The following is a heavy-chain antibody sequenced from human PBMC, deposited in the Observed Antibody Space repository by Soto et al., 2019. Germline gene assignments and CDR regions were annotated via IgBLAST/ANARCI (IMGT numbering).Heavy chain of an antibody. Sequence: LRLSCAASGFSFSGYTMNWVRQAPEKGLEWVSSISGDSNYIYYADSVQGRFTISRDNAKNSVYLQMNSLTAEDTAVYYCARVVYFDRSAYGLWGQGTMVTVSS. CDR2: ISGDSNYI. V-gene: IGHV3-21*04. CDR3: ARVVYFDRSAYGL. CDR1: GFSFSGYT. J-gene: IGHJ3*01. D-gene: IGHD3-22*01.